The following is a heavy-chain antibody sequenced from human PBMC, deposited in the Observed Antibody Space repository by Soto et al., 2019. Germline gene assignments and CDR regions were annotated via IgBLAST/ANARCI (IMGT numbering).Heavy chain of an antibody. CDR3: AKEWSYSSGWSHVDY. CDR1: GFTFSDYY. V-gene: IGHV3-11*06. J-gene: IGHJ4*02. CDR2: ISESSSYT. Sequence: PGGSLRLSCAASGFTFSDYYMSWIRQAPGKGLEWVSYISESSSYTKYADSVKGRFTISRDNSRDTLYLQMDGLRAEDTAVYYCAKEWSYSSGWSHVDYWGQGTLVTVSS. D-gene: IGHD6-19*01.